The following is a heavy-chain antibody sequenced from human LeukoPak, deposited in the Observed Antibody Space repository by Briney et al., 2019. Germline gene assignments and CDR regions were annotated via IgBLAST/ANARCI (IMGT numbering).Heavy chain of an antibody. Sequence: EASVKVSCKASGYTFTSYYMHWVRQAPGQGLEWMGIINPSGGSTSYAQKFQGRVTMTRDTSTSTAYMELSSLRSEDTAVYYCARDRRYYYDSSGYIGPFDYWGQGTLVTVSS. J-gene: IGHJ4*02. CDR1: GYTFTSYY. CDR3: ARDRRYYYDSSGYIGPFDY. V-gene: IGHV1-46*01. D-gene: IGHD3-22*01. CDR2: INPSGGST.